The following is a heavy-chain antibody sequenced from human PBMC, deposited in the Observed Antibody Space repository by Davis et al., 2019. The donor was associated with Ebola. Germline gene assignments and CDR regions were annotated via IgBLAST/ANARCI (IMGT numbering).Heavy chain of an antibody. D-gene: IGHD2-21*02. Sequence: PSETLSLTCTVSGGSISSYYWSWIRQPPGKGLEWIGYIYYSGSNNYNPSLKSRVTISVDTSKNQFSLKLSSVTAADTAVYYCARGLIHFGDNKVLDRMDVWGQGTTVTVSS. J-gene: IGHJ6*02. V-gene: IGHV4-59*01. CDR2: IYYSGSN. CDR1: GGSISSYY. CDR3: ARGLIHFGDNKVLDRMDV.